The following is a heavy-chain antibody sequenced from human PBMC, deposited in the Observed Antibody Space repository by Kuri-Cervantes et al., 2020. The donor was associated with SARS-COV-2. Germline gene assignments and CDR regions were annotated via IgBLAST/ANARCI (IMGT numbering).Heavy chain of an antibody. CDR1: GFTFSSYS. CDR2: ISYDGSNK. D-gene: IGHD1-1*01. CDR3: AREGVEAFDI. V-gene: IGHV3-30*03. Sequence: LSLTCAASGFTFSSYSMNWVRQAPGKGLEWVAVISYDGSNKYYADSVKGRFTISRDNSKNTLYLQMNSLRAEDTAVYYCAREGVEAFDIWGQGTMVTVSS. J-gene: IGHJ3*02.